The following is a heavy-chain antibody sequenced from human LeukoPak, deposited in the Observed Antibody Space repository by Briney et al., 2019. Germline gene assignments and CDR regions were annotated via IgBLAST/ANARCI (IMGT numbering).Heavy chain of an antibody. J-gene: IGHJ4*02. D-gene: IGHD4-23*01. CDR2: ISSSGSTI. CDR1: GLTFSSNE. CDR3: ARELGGNTFDC. V-gene: IGHV3-48*03. Sequence: QPGRSLRLSCAASGLTFSSNEMNWVGQAPGKGLEWVSYISSSGSTIYYADSVKGRFTISRDNAKNSLYLQMNSLRAGDTAVYYCARELGGNTFDCWGQGTLVTVSS.